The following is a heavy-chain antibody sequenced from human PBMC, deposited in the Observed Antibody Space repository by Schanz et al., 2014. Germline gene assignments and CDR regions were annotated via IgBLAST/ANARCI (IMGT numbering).Heavy chain of an antibody. CDR2: IKQDGSEK. CDR1: GFTFSKYW. V-gene: IGHV3-7*04. Sequence: EVQLVESGGGLVQPGGSLRLSCGGSGFTFSKYWMSWVRQAPGKGLEWVANIKQDGSEKYYVDAVKGRFTISRDNAKNSMYLRMKSLRGEDTAVYYCARDNYYGSGSCAYWGQGTLVTVSS. D-gene: IGHD3-10*01. J-gene: IGHJ4*02. CDR3: ARDNYYGSGSCAY.